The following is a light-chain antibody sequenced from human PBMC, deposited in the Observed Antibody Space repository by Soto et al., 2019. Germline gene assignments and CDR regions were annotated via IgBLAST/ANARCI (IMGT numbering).Light chain of an antibody. CDR1: GNDVGTYNL. CDR3: CSYAGSSTYV. J-gene: IGLJ1*01. Sequence: QSSLSQPACVTSSPGQSITISGTGTGNDVGTYNLVSWYHRHPGKAPKLLIYETKKRPSGIPNRFSGSKSGNTASLTISGLQAEDEAEYSCCSYAGSSTYVFGTGTKVTVL. V-gene: IGLV2-23*01. CDR2: ETK.